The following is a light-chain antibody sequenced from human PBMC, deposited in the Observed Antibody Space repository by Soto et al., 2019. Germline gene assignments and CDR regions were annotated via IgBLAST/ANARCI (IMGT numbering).Light chain of an antibody. Sequence: DIVMTQSPLSLPVTPGEPASISCRSSQSLLHSNGYNYLDWYLQKPGQSPQLLIYLGSNRASGVPDRFSGSGSGTDFTLKISRVEAEDVGVYYCMQALQTRYTFGQGTKLAIK. CDR1: QSLLHSNGYNY. CDR3: MQALQTRYT. J-gene: IGKJ2*01. V-gene: IGKV2-28*01. CDR2: LGS.